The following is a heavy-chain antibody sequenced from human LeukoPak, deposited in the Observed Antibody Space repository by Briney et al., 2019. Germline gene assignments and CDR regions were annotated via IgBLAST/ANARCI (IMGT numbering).Heavy chain of an antibody. CDR3: ARENWGRFDY. V-gene: IGHV3-7*01. CDR1: GFSFSSWS. Sequence: GGSLRLSCAASGFSFSSWSMSWVRQAPGKRLEWVANMNDDGSEIYYVDSVQGRLTISRDNAKSSAYLQMNSLRGEDTAVYYCARENWGRFDYWGQGTLVTVYS. CDR2: MNDDGSEI. J-gene: IGHJ4*02. D-gene: IGHD7-27*01.